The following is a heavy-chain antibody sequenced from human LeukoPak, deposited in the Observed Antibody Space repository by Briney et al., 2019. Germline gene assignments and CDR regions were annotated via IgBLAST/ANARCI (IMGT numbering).Heavy chain of an antibody. CDR3: ARDLGGFGELLPFDY. D-gene: IGHD3-10*01. J-gene: IGHJ4*02. V-gene: IGHV3-23*01. Sequence: GGSLRLSCAASGFTFSSYALSWVRQAPGKGLEWVSAISGSGGSTYYADSVKGRFTISRDNSKNTLYLQMNSLRAEDTAVYYCARDLGGFGELLPFDYWGQGTLVTVSS. CDR2: ISGSGGST. CDR1: GFTFSSYA.